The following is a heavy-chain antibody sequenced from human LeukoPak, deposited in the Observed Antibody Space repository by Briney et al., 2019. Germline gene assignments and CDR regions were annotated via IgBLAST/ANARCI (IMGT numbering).Heavy chain of an antibody. CDR1: GYTFTSYG. V-gene: IGHV1-18*01. J-gene: IGHJ6*03. CDR2: ISGYIGST. CDR3: ARGRELTVGYYYYYVDV. Sequence: ASVKVSCKASGYTFTSYGISWVRQAPGQGLQWMGWISGYIGSTNYARKFQGRVTMTRDTSTSTVYMELSSLRSEDTAVYYCARGRELTVGYYYYYVDVWGKGTTVTISS. D-gene: IGHD1-26*01.